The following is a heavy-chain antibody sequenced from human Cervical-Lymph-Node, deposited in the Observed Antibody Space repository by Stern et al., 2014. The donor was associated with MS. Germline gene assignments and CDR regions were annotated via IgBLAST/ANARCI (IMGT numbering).Heavy chain of an antibody. D-gene: IGHD4-11*01. CDR1: GFSLSNARMG. V-gene: IGHV2-26*01. CDR3: ARISMTTVTTPYFDY. CDR2: IFSNDEK. Sequence: QVTLKESGPVLVKPTETLALTCTVSGFSLSNARMGVSWIRQPPGKALEWLAHIFSNDEKSYSTSLKSRLTISKDTSKSQVVLTMTSMDPVDTATYYCARISMTTVTTPYFDYWGQGTLVTVSS. J-gene: IGHJ4*02.